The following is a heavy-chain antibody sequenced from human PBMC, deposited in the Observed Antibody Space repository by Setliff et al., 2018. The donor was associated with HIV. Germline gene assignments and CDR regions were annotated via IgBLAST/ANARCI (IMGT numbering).Heavy chain of an antibody. Sequence: SETLSLTCTVSGDSINTHYWSWIRQSAGKGLEWIGHIYITGSTDYNPSLKSRVTISVDTSKNQFSLKLTSVTAADTAVYYCVRGGNSRAAWFDSWGQGTLVTVSS. J-gene: IGHJ5*01. CDR3: VRGGNSRAAWFDS. CDR2: IYITGST. CDR1: GDSINTHY. V-gene: IGHV4-4*07. D-gene: IGHD6-6*01.